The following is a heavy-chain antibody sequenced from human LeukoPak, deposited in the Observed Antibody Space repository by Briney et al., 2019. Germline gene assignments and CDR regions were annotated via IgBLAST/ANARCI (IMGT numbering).Heavy chain of an antibody. CDR3: AKEIETEYFDY. J-gene: IGHJ4*02. V-gene: IGHV3-23*01. CDR2: ISASGDTT. CDR1: GFTFSNSA. Sequence: PGRSLRLSCAASGFTFSNSAMTWVRQSPGKGLEWVSDISASGDTTHYADSVKGRFTISRDNSKNTLYLQMNSLRAEDTAVYYCAKEIETEYFDYWGQGTLVTVSS.